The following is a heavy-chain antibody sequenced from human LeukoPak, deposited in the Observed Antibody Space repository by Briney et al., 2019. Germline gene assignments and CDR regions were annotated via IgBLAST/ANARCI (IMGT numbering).Heavy chain of an antibody. Sequence: GGSLRLSCAASGFTFSSYAMHWVRQAPGKGLEWVAVISYDGGNKYYADSVKGRFTISRDNSKNTLYLQMNSLRAEDMAVYYCAGTYYFDYWGQGTLVTVSS. CDR1: GFTFSSYA. V-gene: IGHV3-30-3*01. J-gene: IGHJ4*02. CDR2: ISYDGGNK. CDR3: AGTYYFDY.